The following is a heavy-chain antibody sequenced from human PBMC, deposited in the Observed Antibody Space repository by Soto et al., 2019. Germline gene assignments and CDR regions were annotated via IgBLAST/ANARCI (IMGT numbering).Heavy chain of an antibody. CDR2: MNPKTGNT. J-gene: IGHJ4*02. V-gene: IGHV1-8*01. CDR1: GYTFTSYD. D-gene: IGHD2-2*01. Sequence: QVQLVQSGAEVKKPGASVKVSCKASGYTFTSYDINWVRQAAGQGLEWMGWMNPKTGNTGYAQKFQGRVTMTRNTSISTSTAYMELSSLRSEDTAVYYCARAIRICSSANCLYYFDSWGQGTLVTVSS. CDR3: ARAIRICSSANCLYYFDS.